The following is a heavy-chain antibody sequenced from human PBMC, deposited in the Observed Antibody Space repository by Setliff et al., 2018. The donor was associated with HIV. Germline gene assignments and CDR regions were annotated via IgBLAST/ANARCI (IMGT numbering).Heavy chain of an antibody. D-gene: IGHD1-1*01. CDR3: ARLTTVGAFDI. CDR1: DYSIRSGYY. CDR2: IYHSGST. Sequence: TSETLSLTCAVSDYSIRSGYYWGWIRQPPGKGLEWIGSIYHSGSTYYNPSLKSRVTISVDTSKKQFSLKLSSVTAADTAVYYCARLTTVGAFDIWGQGTMVTVSS. J-gene: IGHJ3*02. V-gene: IGHV4-38-2*01.